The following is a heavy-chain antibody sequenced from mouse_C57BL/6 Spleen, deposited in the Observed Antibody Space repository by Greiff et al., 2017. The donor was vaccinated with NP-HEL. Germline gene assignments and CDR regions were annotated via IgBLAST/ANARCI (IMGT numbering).Heavy chain of an antibody. V-gene: IGHV1-64*01. CDR3: ARPHYYGSSYDFFAY. D-gene: IGHD1-1*01. Sequence: QVQLQQPGAELVKPGASVKLSCKASGYTFTSYWMHWVKQRPGQGLEWIGMIHPNSGSTNYNEKFKSKATLTVDKSSSTAYMQLSSLTSEDSAVYYCARPHYYGSSYDFFAYWGQGTLVTVSA. CDR2: IHPNSGST. CDR1: GYTFTSYW. J-gene: IGHJ3*01.